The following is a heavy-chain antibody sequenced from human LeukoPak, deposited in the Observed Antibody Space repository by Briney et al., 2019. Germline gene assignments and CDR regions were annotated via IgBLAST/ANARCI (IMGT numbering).Heavy chain of an antibody. J-gene: IGHJ4*02. CDR3: ARDFLSGSYYPGGY. D-gene: IGHD1-26*01. CDR2: INPSGGST. CDR1: GGTFSSYA. V-gene: IGHV1-46*01. Sequence: ASVKVSCKASGGTFSSYAISWVRQAPGQGLEWMGIINPSGGSTIYAQKFQGRVTMTSDTSTSTVYMELSSLRSEDTAVYYCARDFLSGSYYPGGYWGQGTLVTVSS.